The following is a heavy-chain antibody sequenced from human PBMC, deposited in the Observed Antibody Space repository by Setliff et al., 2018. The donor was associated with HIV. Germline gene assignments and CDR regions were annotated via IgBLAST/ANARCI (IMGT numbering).Heavy chain of an antibody. J-gene: IGHJ3*02. V-gene: IGHV1-69*10. CDR2: IIPILGIA. D-gene: IGHD3-22*01. Sequence: SVKVSCKASGGTFSSYAISWVRQDPGQGLEWMGGIIPILGIANYAQKFQGRVTITADESTSTAYMELSSLRSEDTAVYYCAGYYYDSSGYSENEGDAFDIWGQGTMVTVSS. CDR1: GGTFSSYA. CDR3: AGYYYDSSGYSENEGDAFDI.